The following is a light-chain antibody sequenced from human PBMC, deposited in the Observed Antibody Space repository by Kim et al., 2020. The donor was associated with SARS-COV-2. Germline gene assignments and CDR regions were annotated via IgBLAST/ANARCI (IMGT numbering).Light chain of an antibody. CDR2: VNSDGSH. V-gene: IGLV4-69*01. CDR3: QTWGSGIRV. Sequence: SVKLTCTLSSGHSSYAIAWHQQQAEKGPRYLMKVNSDGSHSKGDGIPDRFSGSSSGAERYLTISSLQSEDEADYYCQTWGSGIRVFGGGTKVTVL. CDR1: SGHSSYA. J-gene: IGLJ3*02.